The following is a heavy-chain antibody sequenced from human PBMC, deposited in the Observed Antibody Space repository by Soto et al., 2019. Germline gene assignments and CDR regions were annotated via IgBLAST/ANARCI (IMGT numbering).Heavy chain of an antibody. Sequence: SETLSLTCTVSGGSISSYYWSWIRQPPGKGLEWIGHIYYSGSTNYNPSLKSRVTISVDTSKNQFSLKLSSVTAADTAVYYCARGRFLEWLLPDHFDYWGQEPWSPSPQ. D-gene: IGHD3-3*01. J-gene: IGHJ4*01. V-gene: IGHV4-59*01. CDR3: ARGRFLEWLLPDHFDY. CDR2: IYYSGST. CDR1: GGSISSYY.